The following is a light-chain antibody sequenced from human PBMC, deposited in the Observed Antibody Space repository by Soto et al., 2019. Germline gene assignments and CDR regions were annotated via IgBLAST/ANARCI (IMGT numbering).Light chain of an antibody. Sequence: QPVLTQSPSASASLAASVKLTCTLSRRHSSYAIAWHQQQPEKGPRYLMKLNSDGSHSKGDGIPDRFSGSSSGAERYLTISSLQSEDEADYYCQTWGTGTVVFGGGTKLTVL. CDR2: LNSDGSH. J-gene: IGLJ2*01. V-gene: IGLV4-69*01. CDR1: RRHSSYA. CDR3: QTWGTGTVV.